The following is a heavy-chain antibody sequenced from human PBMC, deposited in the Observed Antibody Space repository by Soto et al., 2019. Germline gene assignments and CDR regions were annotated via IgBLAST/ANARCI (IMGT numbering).Heavy chain of an antibody. CDR2: IIPIFATA. CDR1: GGTFSSYA. D-gene: IGHD6-19*01. CDR3: ARKARYSSPPMGFDI. V-gene: IGHV1-69*13. Sequence: ASVKVSCKASGGTFSSYAISWVRQAPGQGLEWMGGIIPIFATATYAQKFQGRVTITADESTSTAYMELSSLRSEDTAVYYCARKARYSSPPMGFDIWGQGTMVTVSS. J-gene: IGHJ3*02.